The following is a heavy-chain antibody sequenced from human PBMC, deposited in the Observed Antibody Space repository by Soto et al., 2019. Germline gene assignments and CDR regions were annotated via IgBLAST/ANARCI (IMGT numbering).Heavy chain of an antibody. J-gene: IGHJ6*02. Sequence: PGGSLRLSCAASGFTFSNAWINWVRQAPGKGLEWVGRIKSKTDGGTTDYAAPVKGRFTISRDDSKNTLYLQMNSLKTEDTAVYYCTTDAPGGGSYYYYGMDVRGQGTTVTVSS. V-gene: IGHV3-15*07. CDR2: IKSKTDGGTT. D-gene: IGHD5-12*01. CDR1: GFTFSNAW. CDR3: TTDAPGGGSYYYYGMDV.